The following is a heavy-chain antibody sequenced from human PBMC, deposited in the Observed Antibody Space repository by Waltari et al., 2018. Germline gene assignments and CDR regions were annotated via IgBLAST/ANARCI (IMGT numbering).Heavy chain of an antibody. D-gene: IGHD3-3*01. V-gene: IGHV1-8*01. J-gene: IGHJ4*02. CDR2: MNPNSGNT. CDR3: ARRGRGIFGVQYYFDY. CDR1: GYTFTSYD. Sequence: QVQLVQSGAEVKKPGASVTVSCKASGYTFTSYDIHWVRQATGQGREWMGWMNPNSGNTGYAQKFQGRVTMTRNTSISTAYMELSSLRSEDTAVYYCARRGRGIFGVQYYFDYWGQGTLVTVSS.